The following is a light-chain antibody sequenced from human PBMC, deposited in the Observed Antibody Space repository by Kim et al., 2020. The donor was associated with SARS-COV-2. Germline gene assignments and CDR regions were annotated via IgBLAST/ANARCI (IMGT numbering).Light chain of an antibody. CDR3: NSRDSSGNHLWV. CDR2: GKN. V-gene: IGLV3-19*01. CDR1: SLRSYY. J-gene: IGLJ3*02. Sequence: GQTVRITCQGDSLRSYYASWYQQKPGQAPVLVIYGKNNRPPGIPDRFSGSSSGNTASLTITGAQAEDEADYYCNSRDSSGNHLWVFGGGTQLTVL.